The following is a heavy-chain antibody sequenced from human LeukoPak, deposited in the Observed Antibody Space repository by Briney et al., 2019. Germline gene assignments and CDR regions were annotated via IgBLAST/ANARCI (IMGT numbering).Heavy chain of an antibody. D-gene: IGHD4-17*01. J-gene: IGHJ5*02. V-gene: IGHV1-2*02. CDR2: INPNSGGT. CDR1: GYTFTGYY. Sequence: ASVKVSCKASGYTFTGYYIHWVRQAPGQGLEWMGWINPNSGGTHYAQKFQGRVTMTRDTSINTAYMELSRLRFDDTAVYYCARRGSVTTYWFDPWGQGTLVTVSS. CDR3: ARRGSVTTYWFDP.